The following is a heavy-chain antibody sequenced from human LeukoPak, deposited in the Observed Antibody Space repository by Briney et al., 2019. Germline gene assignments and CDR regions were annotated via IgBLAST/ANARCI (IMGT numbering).Heavy chain of an antibody. CDR3: AKGGPPNFFDS. CDR1: GFSFDNYA. CDR2: LSDSGASS. V-gene: IGHV3-23*01. D-gene: IGHD2/OR15-2a*01. Sequence: GGSLRLSCSASGFSFDNYAMTWVRQAPGKGLEWVSSLSDSGASSYYADSVKGRFTISRDNSKNTVHLQMNSLRAEDTAKYYCAKGGPPNFFDSWGQGTRVTVSS. J-gene: IGHJ5*01.